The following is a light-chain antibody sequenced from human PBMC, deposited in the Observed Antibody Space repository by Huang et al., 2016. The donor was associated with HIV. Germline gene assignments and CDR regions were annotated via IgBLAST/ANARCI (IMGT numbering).Light chain of an antibody. V-gene: IGKV3-20*01. CDR2: AAS. CDR3: HQYGTSPYT. CDR1: QSLSHSF. J-gene: IGKJ2*01. Sequence: EVVLTQFTGTLSSSTGERATVSCRASQSLSHSFVAWYQQRPGQAPRLLIYAASTRASAISDRFSGSGSGTDFTLTISRLEPTDFAVYFCHQYGTSPYTFGQGTNLEVK.